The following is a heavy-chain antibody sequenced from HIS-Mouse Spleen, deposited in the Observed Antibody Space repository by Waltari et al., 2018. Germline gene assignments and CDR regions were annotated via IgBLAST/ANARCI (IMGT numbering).Heavy chain of an antibody. V-gene: IGHV4-39*07. Sequence: QLQLQESGPGLVKPSETLSLTCTVSGGSISSSSYYWGWIRQPPGKGVEWVGGIYYSGSTDYNPSLKSRVTISVDTSKNQVSRKLSSVTAADTAVYYCAREIPYSSSWYDWYFDLWGRGTLVTVSS. CDR1: GGSISSSSYY. CDR2: IYYSGST. J-gene: IGHJ2*01. D-gene: IGHD6-13*01. CDR3: AREIPYSSSWYDWYFDL.